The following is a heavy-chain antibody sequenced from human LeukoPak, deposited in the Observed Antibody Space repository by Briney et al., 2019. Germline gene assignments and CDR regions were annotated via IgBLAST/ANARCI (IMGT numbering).Heavy chain of an antibody. Sequence: AGGSLRLSCAASGFTFSSYEMHWVRQAPGEGLEWVSYISSSGSTIYYADSVKGRFTISRDNAKNSLYLQMNSLRAEDTAVYYCARDYGGSSPFDYWGQGTLVTVSS. CDR2: ISSSGSTI. CDR1: GFTFSSYE. D-gene: IGHD4-23*01. J-gene: IGHJ4*02. V-gene: IGHV3-48*03. CDR3: ARDYGGSSPFDY.